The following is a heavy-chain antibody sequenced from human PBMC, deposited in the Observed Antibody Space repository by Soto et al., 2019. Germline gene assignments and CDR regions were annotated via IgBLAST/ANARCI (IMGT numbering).Heavy chain of an antibody. J-gene: IGHJ4*02. CDR3: ARGQVVAAQH. D-gene: IGHD2-15*01. Sequence: SETLSLTCTVSGGSISRYYWSWIRQTPGKGLEWIGYLYNTGSTIYNPSLESRVTISVDTSKNQFSLKLSSVTAADTAVYYCARGQVVAAQHWGQGTLVTVSS. CDR1: GGSISRYY. CDR2: LYNTGST. V-gene: IGHV4-59*12.